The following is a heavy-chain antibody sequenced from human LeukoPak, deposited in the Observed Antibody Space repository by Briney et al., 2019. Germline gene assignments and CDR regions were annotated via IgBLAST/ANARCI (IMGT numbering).Heavy chain of an antibody. J-gene: IGHJ6*03. D-gene: IGHD6-6*01. CDR2: IYYSGST. Sequence: PSETLSLTCTVSGGSISSSSYYWGWIRQPPGKGLEWIGSIYYSGSTYYNPSLKSRVTISVDTSKDQFSLKLSSVTAADTAVYYCAREVGAARYYYYYMDVWGKGTTVTVSS. V-gene: IGHV4-39*07. CDR1: GGSISSSSYY. CDR3: AREVGAARYYYYYMDV.